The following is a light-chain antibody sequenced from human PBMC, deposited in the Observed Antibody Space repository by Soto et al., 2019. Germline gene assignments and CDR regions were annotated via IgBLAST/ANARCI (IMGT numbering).Light chain of an antibody. V-gene: IGKV3-20*01. CDR2: SAS. J-gene: IGKJ1*01. CDR3: QQYGSAPRT. CDR1: QSASSSF. Sequence: EIVLTQSPGTLSLSPGERATLSCRASQSASSSFLAWYQQKPGQPPRLLIYSASGRATGIPDRFSGSGSGTDFTLTISSLGPEDSAVYYCQQYGSAPRTFGQGTKVEVK.